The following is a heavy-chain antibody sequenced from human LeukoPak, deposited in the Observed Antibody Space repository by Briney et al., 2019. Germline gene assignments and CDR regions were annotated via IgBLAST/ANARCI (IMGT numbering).Heavy chain of an antibody. D-gene: IGHD4-23*01. CDR2: IYHSGST. J-gene: IGHJ4*02. Sequence: SETLSLTCTVSGGSISSYYWSWIRQPPGKGLEWIGYIYHSGSTNYNPSLKSRVTISVDTSKNQFSLKLSSVTAADTAVYYCARGYDYGGNGDYWGQGTLVTVSS. V-gene: IGHV4-59*01. CDR1: GGSISSYY. CDR3: ARGYDYGGNGDY.